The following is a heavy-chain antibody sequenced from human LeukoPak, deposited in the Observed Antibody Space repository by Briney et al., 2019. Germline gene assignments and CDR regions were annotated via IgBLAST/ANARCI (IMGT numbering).Heavy chain of an antibody. CDR2: IYYSGST. J-gene: IGHJ5*02. Sequence: SETLSLTCTVSGGSISSYYWSWIRQPPGKGLEWIGYIYYSGSTNYNPSLKSRVTISVDTSKNQFSLKLSSVTAADTAVYYCARAPGGGGWFDPWGQGTLVTVSS. D-gene: IGHD3-16*01. V-gene: IGHV4-59*08. CDR1: GGSISSYY. CDR3: ARAPGGGGWFDP.